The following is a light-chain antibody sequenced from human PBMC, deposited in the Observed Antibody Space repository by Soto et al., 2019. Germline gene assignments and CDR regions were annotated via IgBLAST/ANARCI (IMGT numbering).Light chain of an antibody. Sequence: EIVLTQSPGTLSLSPGGRATLSCRASQSVSRNYVAWYQQKPGQSPRLPTYGASTRASGIPDRFSGSVSGADFTLSIARLEPEDFAMYYCQQYGSTPLTFGGGTKVEIK. CDR1: QSVSRNY. CDR2: GAS. V-gene: IGKV3-20*01. CDR3: QQYGSTPLT. J-gene: IGKJ4*01.